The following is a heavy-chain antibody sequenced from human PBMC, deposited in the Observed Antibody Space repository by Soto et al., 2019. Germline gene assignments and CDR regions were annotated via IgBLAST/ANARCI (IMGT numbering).Heavy chain of an antibody. CDR3: ARDQMAIFGVVTAGMDV. V-gene: IGHV1-69*13. CDR1: GGTFISYA. J-gene: IGHJ6*02. Sequence: GASVKVSCKASGGTFISYAISWVRQAPGQGLEWMGGIIPIFGTANYAQKFQGRVTITADESTSTAYMELSSLRSEDTAVYYCARDQMAIFGVVTAGMDVWGQGTTVTVSS. D-gene: IGHD3-3*01. CDR2: IIPIFGTA.